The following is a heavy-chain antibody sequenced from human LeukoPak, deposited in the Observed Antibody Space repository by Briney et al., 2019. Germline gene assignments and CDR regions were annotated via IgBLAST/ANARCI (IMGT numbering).Heavy chain of an antibody. CDR3: ARRYYVYGIDAFDI. CDR2: IYPGDSDT. V-gene: IGHV5-51*01. D-gene: IGHD3-10*02. CDR1: GYTFTSYW. J-gene: IGHJ3*02. Sequence: GESLKISCKGSGYTFTSYWIGWVRQMPGTGLEWMGIIYPGDSDTRYSPSFQGQVTISADKSISTAYLQWSSLKASDTAMYYCARRYYVYGIDAFDIWGQGTMVTVSS.